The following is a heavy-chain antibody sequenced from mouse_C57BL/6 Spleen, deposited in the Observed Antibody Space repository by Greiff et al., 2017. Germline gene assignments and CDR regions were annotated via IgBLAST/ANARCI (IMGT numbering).Heavy chain of an antibody. J-gene: IGHJ2*01. D-gene: IGHD2-4*01. CDR3: ARAWAYDYEERSRDY. CDR1: GYTFTSYW. Sequence: QVQLQQPGAELVKPGASVKLSCKASGYTFTSYWMHWVKQRPGQGLEWIGMIHPNSGSTNYNEKFKSKATLTVDKSSSTAYMQLSSLTSEDSAVYYCARAWAYDYEERSRDYWGQGTTLTGSS. CDR2: IHPNSGST. V-gene: IGHV1-64*01.